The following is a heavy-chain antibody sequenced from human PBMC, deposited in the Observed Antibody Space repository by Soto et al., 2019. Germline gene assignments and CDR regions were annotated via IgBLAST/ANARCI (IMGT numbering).Heavy chain of an antibody. J-gene: IGHJ6*03. CDR2: INWNGGST. V-gene: IGHV3-20*01. CDR3: AAVAGTNYYYYMDV. Sequence: GSLRLSCAASGFTFDDYGMSWVRQAPGKGLEWVSGINWNGGSTGYADSVKGRFTISRDNAKNSLYLQMNSLRAEDTALYHCAAVAGTNYYYYMDVWGKGTTVTVSS. D-gene: IGHD6-19*01. CDR1: GFTFDDYG.